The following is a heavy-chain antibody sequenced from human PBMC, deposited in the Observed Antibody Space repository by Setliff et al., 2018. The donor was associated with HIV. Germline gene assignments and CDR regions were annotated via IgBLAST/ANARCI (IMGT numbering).Heavy chain of an antibody. V-gene: IGHV4-61*01. J-gene: IGHJ4*02. CDR3: AREIYGGNSRPFDY. Sequence: SETLSLTCAVSGYSISSGYYWSWIRQPPGKGLEWIGYIYYSGSTNYNPSLKSRVTISVDTSKNQFSLKLSSVTAADTAVYYCAREIYGGNSRPFDYWGQGTLVTVSS. D-gene: IGHD4-17*01. CDR2: IYYSGST. CDR1: GYSISSGYY.